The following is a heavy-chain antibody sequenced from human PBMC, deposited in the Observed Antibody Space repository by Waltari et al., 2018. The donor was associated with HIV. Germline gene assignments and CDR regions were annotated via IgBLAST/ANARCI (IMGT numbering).Heavy chain of an antibody. CDR3: ARRYSTTSHPGGAGYFDH. CDR2: IYYIGST. Sequence: LQLQESGPGLVKPSETLSLTCAVSGGSINTDSYYWVWIRQPPGKGLEWIVSIYYIGSTFNNPALRGRVTISVDTSNNRFSLKLSSVTAADTAVYYCARRYSTTSHPGGAGYFDHWGQGTLVTVSS. CDR1: GGSINTDSYY. D-gene: IGHD6-13*01. J-gene: IGHJ4*02. V-gene: IGHV4-39*02.